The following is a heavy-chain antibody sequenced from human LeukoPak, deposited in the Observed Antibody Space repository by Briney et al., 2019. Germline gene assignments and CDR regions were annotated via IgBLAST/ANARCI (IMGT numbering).Heavy chain of an antibody. V-gene: IGHV3-20*04. D-gene: IGHD3-10*01. CDR1: GFTFDDYG. J-gene: IGHJ4*02. Sequence: GGSLRLSCAASGFTFDDYGMSWVRQAPGKGLEWVSGINWNGGSTGFANSVKGRFTISRDNAKNSLYLQMNSLRAEDTALYYCARGARGVSGYYFDYWGQGTLVTVSS. CDR3: ARGARGVSGYYFDY. CDR2: INWNGGST.